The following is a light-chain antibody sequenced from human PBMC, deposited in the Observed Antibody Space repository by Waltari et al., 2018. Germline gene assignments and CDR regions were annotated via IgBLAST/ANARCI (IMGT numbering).Light chain of an antibody. J-gene: IGKJ1*01. CDR3: QNHERLPAT. CDR1: QSVSKY. V-gene: IGKV3-20*01. Sequence: EVVLTQYPGPLPLSPGERATLPCRASQSVSKYLAWYQQRPGQAPRLLIHAASTRATGIPDRFSGSGSGTDFSLTISRLEPEDFAVYYCQNHERLPATFGQGTKVEIK. CDR2: AAS.